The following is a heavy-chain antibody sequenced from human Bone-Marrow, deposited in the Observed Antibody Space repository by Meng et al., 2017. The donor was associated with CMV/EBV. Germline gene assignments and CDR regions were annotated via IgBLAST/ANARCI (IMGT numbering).Heavy chain of an antibody. V-gene: IGHV1-18*01. CDR2: ISAYNGDT. CDR3: AREKYDFWSTLYYYGMDV. D-gene: IGHD3-3*01. J-gene: IGHJ6*02. CDR1: GFTFTDYG. Sequence: ASVKVSCKASGFTFTDYGISWVRQAPGQGLEWMGWISAYNGDTNYAQKLQGRVTMTVDTPTTTVYMELRSLRSDDTAVYYCAREKYDFWSTLYYYGMDVWGQGTTVTVSS.